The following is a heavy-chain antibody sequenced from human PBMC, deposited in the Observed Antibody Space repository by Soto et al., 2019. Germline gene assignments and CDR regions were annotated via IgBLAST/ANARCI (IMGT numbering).Heavy chain of an antibody. CDR1: GYTFTGYY. Sequence: ASVKVSCKASGYTFTGYYMHWVRQAPGQGLEWMGWINPNSGGTNYAQKFQGRVTMTRDTSISTAYMELSRLRSDDTAVYYCARASRQWLVWQHFDYWGQGTLVTVSS. J-gene: IGHJ4*02. D-gene: IGHD6-19*01. V-gene: IGHV1-2*02. CDR3: ARASRQWLVWQHFDY. CDR2: INPNSGGT.